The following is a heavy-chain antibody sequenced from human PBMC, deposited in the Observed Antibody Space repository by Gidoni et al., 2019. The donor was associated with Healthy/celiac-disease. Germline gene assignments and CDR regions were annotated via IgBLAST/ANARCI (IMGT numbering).Heavy chain of an antibody. CDR1: GFTFDDYA. Sequence: EVQLVESGGGLVQPGRSLRLSCAASGFTFDDYAMHWVRQAPGKGLEWVSGISWNSGSIGYADSVKGRFTISRDNAKNSLYLQMNSLRAEDTALYYCARLLLPLRGAFDIWGQGTMVTVSS. CDR3: ARLLLPLRGAFDI. D-gene: IGHD3-22*01. CDR2: ISWNSGSI. J-gene: IGHJ3*02. V-gene: IGHV3-9*01.